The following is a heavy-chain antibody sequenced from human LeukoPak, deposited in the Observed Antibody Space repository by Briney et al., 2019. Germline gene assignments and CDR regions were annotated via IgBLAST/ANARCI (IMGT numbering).Heavy chain of an antibody. J-gene: IGHJ4*02. CDR1: GFTFSICW. CDR3: AREQQLFY. V-gene: IGHV3-7*01. Sequence: PGGSLRLSCAASGFTFSICWMSWVRQAPGKGLEWVANIKQDGSEKYYVDSVKGRFTISRDNAKNSLYLQMNSLRAEDTAVYYCAREQQLFYWGQGTLVTVSS. CDR2: IKQDGSEK. D-gene: IGHD6-13*01.